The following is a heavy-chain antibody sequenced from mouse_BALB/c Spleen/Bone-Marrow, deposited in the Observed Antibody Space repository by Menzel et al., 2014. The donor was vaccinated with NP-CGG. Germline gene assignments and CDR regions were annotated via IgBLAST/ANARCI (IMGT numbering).Heavy chain of an antibody. V-gene: IGHV1-4*01. CDR1: GYTFTSYT. CDR2: INPSSGYT. J-gene: IGHJ1*01. Sequence: QVQLKESGAELARPGASVKMYCKASGYTFTSYTMHWGKQRPGKGLEWIGYINPSSGYTNYNQKFKDKATFTADKSSSTAYMQLSSLTSEDSEVYYCAGSLRWYFDVWGEGTTVTVSS. D-gene: IGHD1-1*01. CDR3: AGSLRWYFDV.